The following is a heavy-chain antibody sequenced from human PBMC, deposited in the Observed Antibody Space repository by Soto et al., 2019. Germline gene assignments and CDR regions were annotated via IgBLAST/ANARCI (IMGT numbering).Heavy chain of an antibody. CDR3: ARNQAGTVYCLPTPSYYMAV. V-gene: IGHV4-59*01. J-gene: IGHJ6*03. CDR1: GDSISGYY. Sequence: QVQLQESGPGLVKPSETLSLTCTVSGDSISGYYWSWIWQAPRKGLEWIGYTSYTGRTYYNHSLKSRVTMSVDTSKNKFSLELTSVTAADTAVYYSARNQAGTVYCLPTPSYYMAVWGKGTTVTVSS. CDR2: TSYTGRT. D-gene: IGHD1-1*01.